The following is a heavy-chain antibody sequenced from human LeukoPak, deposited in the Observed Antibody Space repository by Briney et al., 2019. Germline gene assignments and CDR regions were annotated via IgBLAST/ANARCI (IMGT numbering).Heavy chain of an antibody. Sequence: GGSLSLSCAGSGYSFSNYWMSWVRQAPGKGLEGVAKIKQDGREKYYVDSVRGRFTISRDNAKNSLCLQMNSLRAEDTAVYYCARDMKLQLPASSAYFYGMDVWGRGTTVTVSS. CDR3: ARDMKLQLPASSAYFYGMDV. J-gene: IGHJ6*02. D-gene: IGHD1-7*01. CDR2: IKQDGREK. CDR1: GYSFSNYW. V-gene: IGHV3-7*01.